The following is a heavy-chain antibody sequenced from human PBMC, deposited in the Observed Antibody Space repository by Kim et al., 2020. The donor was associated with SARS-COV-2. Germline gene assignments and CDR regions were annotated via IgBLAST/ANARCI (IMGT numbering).Heavy chain of an antibody. CDR1: GGSISSYY. CDR3: ARERRITIFGVVIEDAFEI. V-gene: IGHV4-4*07. CDR2: IYTSGST. Sequence: SETLSLTCTVSGGSISSYYWSWIRQPAGKGLEWIGCIYTSGSTNYNPSLKSRVTMSVDTSKNQFSLKLSSVTAADTAVYYCARERRITIFGVVIEDAFEIWGQGTIVTVSS. D-gene: IGHD3-3*01. J-gene: IGHJ3*02.